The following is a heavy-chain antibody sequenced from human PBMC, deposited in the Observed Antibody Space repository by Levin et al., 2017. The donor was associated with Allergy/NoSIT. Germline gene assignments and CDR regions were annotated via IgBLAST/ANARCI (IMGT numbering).Heavy chain of an antibody. V-gene: IGHV3-20*01. D-gene: IGHD6-19*01. CDR2: INWKGGRT. J-gene: IGHJ4*02. Sequence: GGSLRLSCAASGFTFDDYGMNWVRQAPGKGLEWVSGINWKGGRTGYADSVKGRFTISRDNAKNSLYLQMNSLRADDTALYDSARDKGIAVAGGFDYWGKGTLVTVSS. CDR3: ARDKGIAVAGGFDY. CDR1: GFTFDDYG.